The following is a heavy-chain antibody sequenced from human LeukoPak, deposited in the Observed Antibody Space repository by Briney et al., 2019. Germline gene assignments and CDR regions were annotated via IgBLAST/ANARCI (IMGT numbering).Heavy chain of an antibody. CDR1: GFTFSAYT. CDR2: ISSTSSYI. CDR3: VRSTSPPQFDY. D-gene: IGHD1-1*01. V-gene: IGHV3-21*01. J-gene: IGHJ4*02. Sequence: GGSLRLSCAASGFTFSAYTINWVRQAPGKGLEWVSSISSTSSYIQYAGPVKGRFAISRDNAKNSLYLQMNYLRADDTAVCYCVRSTSPPQFDYWGQVTLVAVSS.